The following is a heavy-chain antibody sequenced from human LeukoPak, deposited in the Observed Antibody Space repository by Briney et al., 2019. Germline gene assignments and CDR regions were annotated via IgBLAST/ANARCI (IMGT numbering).Heavy chain of an antibody. J-gene: IGHJ4*02. D-gene: IGHD4-23*01. CDR2: IYPGDSDT. CDR3: ARRDYGGKHFDY. V-gene: IGHV5-51*01. Sequence: GEPLKISCQASGYSFTSYWIAWVRKMPGKGLEWMGIIYPGDSDTRYSPSFQGQVTISADKSISTAYLQWSSLKASDTAMYYCARRDYGGKHFDYWGQGTLVTVSS. CDR1: GYSFTSYW.